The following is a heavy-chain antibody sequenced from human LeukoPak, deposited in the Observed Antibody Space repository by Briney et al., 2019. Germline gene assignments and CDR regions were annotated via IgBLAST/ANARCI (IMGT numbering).Heavy chain of an antibody. J-gene: IGHJ4*02. V-gene: IGHV3-30*04. CDR3: ALTVIGVVYYFDN. CDR2: ISHDGTNK. Sequence: GGFLRLSCAASGFTFNDYAMHWVRQAPGKGLEWVAVISHDGTNKYYAESVRGRFTISRDNSRNTLYLYMNSLRDADTAVYYCALTVIGVVYYFDNWGQGTLVTVSS. D-gene: IGHD2-21*01. CDR1: GFTFNDYA.